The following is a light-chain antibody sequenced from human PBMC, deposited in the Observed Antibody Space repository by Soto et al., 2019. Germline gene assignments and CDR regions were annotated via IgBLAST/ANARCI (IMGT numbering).Light chain of an antibody. Sequence: EIVLTQSPASLSLSPGERATLSCRASQSVDSYLVWYQQKPCQAPRLLIFRASNRATGIPARFSGSGSGTDFTRTINSLEPEDFAVYYCQQRDSWPITFGQGTRLEIK. CDR3: QQRDSWPIT. J-gene: IGKJ5*01. CDR2: RAS. CDR1: QSVDSY. V-gene: IGKV3-11*01.